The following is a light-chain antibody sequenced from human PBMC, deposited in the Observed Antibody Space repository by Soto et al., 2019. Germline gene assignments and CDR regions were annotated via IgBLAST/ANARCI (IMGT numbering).Light chain of an antibody. J-gene: IGKJ4*01. CDR3: QQLNTYPLT. CDR2: ATS. Sequence: DIQLTQSPSFLSASVGDRVTITCRASQGLNSYFAWYQQKPGKAPRLLLYATSTLRSVFPSRFSGSGSGTELTLTIGSLRPEDVATYYCQQLNTYPLTFSGGTKVEIK. V-gene: IGKV1-9*01. CDR1: QGLNSY.